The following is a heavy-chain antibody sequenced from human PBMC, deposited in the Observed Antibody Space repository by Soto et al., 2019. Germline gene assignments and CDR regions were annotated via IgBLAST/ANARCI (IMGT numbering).Heavy chain of an antibody. CDR2: INDRTDIT. V-gene: IGHV3-21*04. Sequence: GGSLRLSCAASGFTFSNAWMNWVRQAPGKGLEWVSSINDRTDITYYADSVKGRFTMTTDTSTSTAYMELRSLRSDDTAVYYCARWSSVVVPVPLDYWGQGTLVTVSS. CDR1: GFTFSNAW. CDR3: ARWSSVVVPVPLDY. J-gene: IGHJ4*02. D-gene: IGHD2-2*01.